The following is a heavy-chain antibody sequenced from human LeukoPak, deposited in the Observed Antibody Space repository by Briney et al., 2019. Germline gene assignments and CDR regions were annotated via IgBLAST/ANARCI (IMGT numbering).Heavy chain of an antibody. CDR1: GGSFSGYY. V-gene: IGHV4-34*01. CDR2: INHSGST. D-gene: IGHD5-18*01. J-gene: IGHJ6*03. Sequence: SSETLSLTCAVYGGSFSGYYWSWIRQPPGKGLEWIGEINHSGSTNYNPSLKSRVTISVDTFKNQFSLKLSSVTAADTAVYYCARVVTAIYYYYYYMDVWGKGTTVTVSS. CDR3: ARVVTAIYYYYYYMDV.